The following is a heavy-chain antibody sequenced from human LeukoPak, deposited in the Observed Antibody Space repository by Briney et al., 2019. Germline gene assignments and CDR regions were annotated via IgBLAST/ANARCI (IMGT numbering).Heavy chain of an antibody. CDR1: GYTFTAYY. Sequence: ASVKVSCKASGYTFTAYYMHWARQAPGQGLEWMGWINPNSGDTNYAQKFQGRVTMTRDTSISTAYMELTRLTFDDTAVYYCAKNGNTGNTSSWYWFDPWGQGTLVTVSS. CDR2: INPNSGDT. CDR3: AKNGNTGNTSSWYWFDP. D-gene: IGHD6-13*01. V-gene: IGHV1-2*02. J-gene: IGHJ5*02.